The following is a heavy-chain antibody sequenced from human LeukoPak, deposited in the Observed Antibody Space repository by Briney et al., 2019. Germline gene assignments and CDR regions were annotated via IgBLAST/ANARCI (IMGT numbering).Heavy chain of an antibody. CDR1: GFTFSSYE. V-gene: IGHV3-21*01. Sequence: PGGSLRLSCAASGFTFSSYEMNWVRQAPGKGLEWFSSISSSSSYIYYADSVKGRFTISRDNAKNSLYLQMNSLRAEDTAVYYCTRGANHDAFDIWGQGTMVTVSS. J-gene: IGHJ3*02. D-gene: IGHD1-26*01. CDR2: ISSSSSYI. CDR3: TRGANHDAFDI.